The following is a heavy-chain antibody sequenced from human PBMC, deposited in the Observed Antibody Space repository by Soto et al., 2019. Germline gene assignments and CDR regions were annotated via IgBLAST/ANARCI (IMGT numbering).Heavy chain of an antibody. CDR2: IDSSGST. J-gene: IGHJ4*02. Sequence: QVELQESGPGLVKPSETLFPTCTVSGGSIRSDEHYWNWVGQPPGKGLEWIGYIDSSGSTYYNPSLKSRVSSSIATSKNQFSLKLTSVTAADTAVYYCARSTGRYWGQGTLVIVSS. CDR3: ARSTGRY. V-gene: IGHV4-30-4*01. CDR1: GGSIRSDEHY.